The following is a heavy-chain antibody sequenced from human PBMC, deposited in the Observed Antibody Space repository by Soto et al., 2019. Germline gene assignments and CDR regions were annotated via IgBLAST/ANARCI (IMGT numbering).Heavy chain of an antibody. CDR2: INAGNGNT. CDR1: GYTFTSYA. V-gene: IGHV1-3*01. CDR3: AGDTIVVVVAAPMDV. Sequence: ASVKVSCKASGYTFTSYAMHWVRQAPGQRLEWMGWINAGNGNTKYSQKFQGRVTITRDTSASTAYMELSSLRSEDTAVYYCAGDTIVVVVAAPMDVWGQGTTVTVSS. D-gene: IGHD2-15*01. J-gene: IGHJ6*02.